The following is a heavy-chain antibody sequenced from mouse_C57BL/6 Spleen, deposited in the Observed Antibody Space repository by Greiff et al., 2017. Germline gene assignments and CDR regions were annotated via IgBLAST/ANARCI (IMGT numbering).Heavy chain of an antibody. J-gene: IGHJ3*01. Sequence: VQLQQSGAELVRPGTSVKVSCKASGYAFTDYLIQWVKQRPGQGLEWIGGINPGGGGTNYTEKFKGKATLPADKSSSTAYMQLSSLTSEDSAVYVCAREDDYGACFAYWGQGTLVTVSA. CDR2: INPGGGGT. CDR3: AREDDYGACFAY. D-gene: IGHD2-4*01. V-gene: IGHV1-54*01. CDR1: GYAFTDYL.